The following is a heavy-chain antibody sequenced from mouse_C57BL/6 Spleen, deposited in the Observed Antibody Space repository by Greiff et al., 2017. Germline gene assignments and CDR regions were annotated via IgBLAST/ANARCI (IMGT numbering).Heavy chain of an antibody. CDR3: VYYDYDEGYYYSMDY. J-gene: IGHJ4*01. V-gene: IGHV3-6*01. CDR1: GYSITSGYY. CDR2: ISYAGSN. D-gene: IGHD2-4*01. Sequence: EVQLVESGPGLVKPSQSLSLTCSVTGYSITSGYYWNWIRQFPGNQLEWMGYISYAGSNNYNPSLNNRISITHNTSTDQFFLKLNSLTTDDTATYYCVYYDYDEGYYYSMDYWGQGTSVTVSS.